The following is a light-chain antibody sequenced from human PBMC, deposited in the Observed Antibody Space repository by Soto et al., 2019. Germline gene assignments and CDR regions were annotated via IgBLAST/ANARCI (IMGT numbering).Light chain of an antibody. V-gene: IGKV3-15*01. J-gene: IGKJ5*01. CDR1: QSVSTN. CDR2: GAS. Sequence: EVVMTQSPATLSVSPGERATLSCRASQSVSTNLAWYQQKVGQAPRLLMYGASVRATGVPTRFSGSGSGTVFTLTISSLQSEDFAVYYCQQYNDWPPITFGQGTRLEI. CDR3: QQYNDWPPIT.